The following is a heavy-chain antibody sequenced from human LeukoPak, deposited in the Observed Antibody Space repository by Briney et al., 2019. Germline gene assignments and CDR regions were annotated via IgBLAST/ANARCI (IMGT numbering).Heavy chain of an antibody. CDR1: GFTFSSYA. CDR3: ARALWFGEGGFDY. CDR2: ISGSGGST. V-gene: IGHV3-23*01. Sequence: PGGSLRLSCAASGFTFSSYAMSWVRQAPGKGLEWVSAISGSGGSTYYGDSVKGRFTISRDNSKNTLYLQMNSLRAEDTAVYYCARALWFGEGGFDYWGQGTLVTVSS. D-gene: IGHD3-10*01. J-gene: IGHJ4*02.